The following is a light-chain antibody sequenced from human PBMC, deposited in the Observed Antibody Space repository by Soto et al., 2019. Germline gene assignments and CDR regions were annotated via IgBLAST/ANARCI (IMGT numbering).Light chain of an antibody. CDR3: QQYHNWPIT. J-gene: IGKJ5*01. V-gene: IGKV3-15*01. CDR2: DVS. Sequence: EIVMTQSPASRSVSPMEVVAVSVMAGRGVTTNFAWYQQKSGQSPRLLIYDVSTRATGVPARFSGTGSETDFTLTISGLQSEDSAVYFCQQYHNWPITFGQGRRLEIK. CDR1: RGVTTN.